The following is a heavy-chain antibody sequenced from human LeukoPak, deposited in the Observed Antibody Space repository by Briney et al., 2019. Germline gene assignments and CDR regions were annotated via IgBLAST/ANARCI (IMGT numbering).Heavy chain of an antibody. Sequence: ASVKVSCKASGYTFTDYYMHWVRQAPGQGLEWMGWINPNSGGTNYAQKFQGRVTMTRDTSISTAYMELSRLRSDDTAVYYCATSRVYYYDSSGYYPHWYFDLWGRGTLVTVSS. J-gene: IGHJ2*01. V-gene: IGHV1-2*02. D-gene: IGHD3-22*01. CDR3: ATSRVYYYDSSGYYPHWYFDL. CDR2: INPNSGGT. CDR1: GYTFTDYY.